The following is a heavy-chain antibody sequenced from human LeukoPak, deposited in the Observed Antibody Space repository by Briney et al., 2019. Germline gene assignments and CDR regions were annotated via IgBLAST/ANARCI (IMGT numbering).Heavy chain of an antibody. J-gene: IGHJ4*02. D-gene: IGHD4-17*01. CDR1: GFTFSIYA. Sequence: GSLRPSFAASGFTFSIYAMSWVRQAPGKGLEWVSVISGSGGSTYYADSVKGRFTISRDNSKNTVYLQVNSLRAEDTAVYYCAKDNGDSVGYFDYWGQGTLVTVSS. CDR3: AKDNGDSVGYFDY. V-gene: IGHV3-23*01. CDR2: ISGSGGST.